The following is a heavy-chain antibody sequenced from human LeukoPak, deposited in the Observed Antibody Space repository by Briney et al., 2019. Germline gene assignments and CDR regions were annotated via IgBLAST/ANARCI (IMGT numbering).Heavy chain of an antibody. CDR2: IYTSGST. D-gene: IGHD3-22*01. Sequence: SETLSLTCTVSGGSISSYYWSWIRQPAGKGLEWIGRIYTSGSTNYNHSLKSRVTMSVDTSKNQFSLKLSSVTAADTAVYYCARSTYYYDSSGYPHYYYYIDVWGKGTTVTVSS. V-gene: IGHV4-4*07. J-gene: IGHJ6*03. CDR3: ARSTYYYDSSGYPHYYYYIDV. CDR1: GGSISSYY.